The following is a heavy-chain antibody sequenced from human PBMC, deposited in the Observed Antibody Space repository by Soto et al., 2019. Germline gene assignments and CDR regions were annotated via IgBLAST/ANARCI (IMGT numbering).Heavy chain of an antibody. J-gene: IGHJ6*02. CDR1: GFTFSSYA. CDR3: ASDLTLYSGTYYVEDYYYGMDV. Sequence: QVQLVESGGGVVQPGRSLRLSCAASGFTFSSYAMHWVRQAPGKGLEWVAVISYDGSNKYYADSVKGRFTISRDTSKNTQNLQMNSQRAEDTAVYYCASDLTLYSGTYYVEDYYYGMDVWGQGTTVTVSS. D-gene: IGHD1-26*01. V-gene: IGHV3-30-3*01. CDR2: ISYDGSNK.